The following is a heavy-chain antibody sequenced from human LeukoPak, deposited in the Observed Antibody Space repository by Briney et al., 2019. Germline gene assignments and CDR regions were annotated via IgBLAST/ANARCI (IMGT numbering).Heavy chain of an antibody. CDR3: VREMVVAAPPWYFNL. CDR2: ISSNSNYI. Sequence: GGSLRLSCAASGFTFSTYSMNWVRQAPGKGLEWVSSISSNSNYIYYADSVKGRFTISRDNAKNSLYLQMNSLRAEDTAMYYCVREMVVAAPPWYFNLWGRGTLVTVSS. J-gene: IGHJ2*01. CDR1: GFTFSTYS. D-gene: IGHD2-15*01. V-gene: IGHV3-21*01.